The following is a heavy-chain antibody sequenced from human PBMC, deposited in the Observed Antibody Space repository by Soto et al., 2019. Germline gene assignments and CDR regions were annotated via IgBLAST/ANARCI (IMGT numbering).Heavy chain of an antibody. D-gene: IGHD2-15*01. CDR3: ARGVAI. CDR1: GGSISSGGYF. J-gene: IGHJ3*02. Sequence: QVQLQESGPGLVQPSQTLSLTCTVSGGSISSGGYFWSWIRQHPGKGLEGIGSIYYSGRTYCNPSLKSRITISVDTSKNQFSLKLSSVTAADTAVYYCARGVAIWGQGTMVTVSS. V-gene: IGHV4-31*03. CDR2: IYYSGRT.